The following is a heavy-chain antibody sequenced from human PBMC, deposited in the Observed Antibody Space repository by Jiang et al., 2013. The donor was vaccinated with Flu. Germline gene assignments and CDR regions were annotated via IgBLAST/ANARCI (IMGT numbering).Heavy chain of an antibody. Sequence: GLVKPSGDPVPHLRCLCLLHQQWLLLGLDPAAPREGAGVDRQCFHSGSTYHNPSLKSRVTIALDTSKNEFSLRLSSVTAADTALYYCASSTMTTFDAFDIWGQGTMVTVSS. J-gene: IGHJ3*02. CDR2: FHSGST. V-gene: IGHV4-38-2*01. D-gene: IGHD3-16*01. CDR3: ASSTMTTFDAFDI. CDR1: LLHQQWLL.